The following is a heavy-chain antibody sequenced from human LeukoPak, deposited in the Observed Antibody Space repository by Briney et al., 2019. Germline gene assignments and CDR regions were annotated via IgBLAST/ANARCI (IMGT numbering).Heavy chain of an antibody. J-gene: IGHJ6*02. V-gene: IGHV4-31*03. D-gene: IGHD3-3*01. CDR2: IYYSGST. Sequence: SQTLSLTCTVSGGSISSGGYYWSWIRQHPGKGLEWIGYIYYSGSTYYNPSLKSRVTISVDTSKNQFSLKLSSVTAADTAVYYCARFLRFLVPRGSYYYYGMDVWGQGTTVTVSS. CDR1: GGSISSGGYY. CDR3: ARFLRFLVPRGSYYYYGMDV.